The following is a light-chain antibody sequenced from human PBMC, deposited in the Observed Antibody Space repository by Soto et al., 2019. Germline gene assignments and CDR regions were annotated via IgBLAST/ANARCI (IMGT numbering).Light chain of an antibody. V-gene: IGLV2-14*01. CDR3: SSYTTSSSPL. CDR2: DVT. Sequence: QSVLTQPASVSGSPGQSITISCTGTSSDVDAYNYVSWYQQHPGKAPKLMIYDVTNRPSGVFNRFSGSKSCNTASLTISGLQPEDEADYYCSSYTTSSSPLFGGGTKVTVL. J-gene: IGLJ3*02. CDR1: SSDVDAYNY.